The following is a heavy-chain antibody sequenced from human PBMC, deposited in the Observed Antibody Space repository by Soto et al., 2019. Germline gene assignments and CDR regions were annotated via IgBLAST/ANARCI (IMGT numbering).Heavy chain of an antibody. J-gene: IGHJ4*02. CDR2: MNPNSGNT. D-gene: IGHD2-21*02. Sequence: QVQLVQSGAEVKKPGASVKVSCKASGYTFTSYDINWVRQATGQGLEWMGWMNPNSGNTNYAQKLKGRVTMTTDTSTSTAYMELGSRRSDDSAVYYCARDEGSDQEAGWWGYWGQGTLVTVSS. V-gene: IGHV1-8*01. CDR3: ARDEGSDQEAGWWGY. CDR1: GYTFTSYD.